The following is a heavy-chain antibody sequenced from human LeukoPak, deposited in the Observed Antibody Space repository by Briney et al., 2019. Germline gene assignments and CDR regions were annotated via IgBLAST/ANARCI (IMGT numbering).Heavy chain of an antibody. V-gene: IGHV1-46*01. Sequence: ASVKVSCKASGYTFTSYYMHWVRQAPGQGLEWMGIINPSGGSTSYAQKFQGRVTMTRDTSTSTVYMELSSLRAEDTAVYYCARDYQSAYYDFWSGSLDFDYWGQGTLVTVSS. D-gene: IGHD3-3*01. CDR2: INPSGGST. CDR1: GYTFTSYY. J-gene: IGHJ4*02. CDR3: ARDYQSAYYDFWSGSLDFDY.